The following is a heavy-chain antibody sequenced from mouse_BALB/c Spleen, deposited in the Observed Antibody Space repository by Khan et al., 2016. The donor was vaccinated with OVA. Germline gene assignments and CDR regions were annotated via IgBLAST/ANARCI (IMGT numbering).Heavy chain of an antibody. J-gene: IGHJ2*01. V-gene: IGHV1-20*02. Sequence: VQLKESGPELVRPGASVKISCKASGYSFTGYFMNWVMQSHGKSLEWIGRINPHIGETFYNQKFKDKATLTVDESSNTAHMELRILASEDSAVYYCTRIYRSDFDYWGQGTTLTVSS. D-gene: IGHD1-1*01. CDR2: INPHIGET. CDR1: GYSFTGYF. CDR3: TRIYRSDFDY.